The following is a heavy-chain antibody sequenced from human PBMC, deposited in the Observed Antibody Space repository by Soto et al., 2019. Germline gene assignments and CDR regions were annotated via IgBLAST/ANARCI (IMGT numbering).Heavy chain of an antibody. CDR3: ARRMTRAVRPPDF. D-gene: IGHD6-6*01. J-gene: IGHJ4*02. Sequence: GASVKVSCKASGYTFTSYGISWVRQAPGQGLEWMGWISAYNGNTNYAQKLQGRVTMTTDTSTSIAYLQMNSLETDDTAVYYCARRMTRAVRPPDFWGQGTLVTVSS. V-gene: IGHV1-18*01. CDR2: ISAYNGNT. CDR1: GYTFTSYG.